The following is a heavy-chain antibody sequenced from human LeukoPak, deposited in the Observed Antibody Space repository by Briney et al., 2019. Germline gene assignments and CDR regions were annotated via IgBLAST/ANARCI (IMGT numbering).Heavy chain of an antibody. CDR2: ISGSGGST. Sequence: GGSLRLSCAASGFTFSSYGMHWVRRAPGKGLEWISAISGSGGSTYYADSVKGRFTISRDNSKNTLYLQMNSLRAEDTAVYYCAKDGALLWFGELSLDYWGQGTLVTVSS. CDR3: AKDGALLWFGELSLDY. J-gene: IGHJ4*02. V-gene: IGHV3-23*01. CDR1: GFTFSSYG. D-gene: IGHD3-10*01.